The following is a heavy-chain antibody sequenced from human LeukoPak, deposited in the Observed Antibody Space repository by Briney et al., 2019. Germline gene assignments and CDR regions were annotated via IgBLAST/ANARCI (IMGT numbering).Heavy chain of an antibody. CDR3: TKGAAAGPKYFQH. D-gene: IGHD6-13*01. CDR1: GFTFSSYV. CDR2: IDGSGVGT. J-gene: IGHJ1*01. V-gene: IGHV3-23*01. Sequence: GGSLRLSCAASGFTFSSYVMRWVRQAPGKGLEWVSTIDGSGVGTYYADSVKGRFTISRDSSKSTLYLHMNSLRAEDTAVYYCTKGAAAGPKYFQHWGQGTLVTVSS.